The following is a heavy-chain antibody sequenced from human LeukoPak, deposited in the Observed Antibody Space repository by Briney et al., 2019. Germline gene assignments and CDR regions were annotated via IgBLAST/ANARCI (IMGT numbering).Heavy chain of an antibody. CDR3: AGVSSGPSNYYGMDV. CDR2: MNPNSGNT. Sequence: ASVKDSCKASGYTFTSYVFNWVRQASGQGREWMGWMNPNSGNTGYAQKFQGRVTMTRNTSISTAYMELSSLRSEDTAVYYCAGVSSGPSNYYGMDVWGQGTTVTVSS. V-gene: IGHV1-8*01. D-gene: IGHD6-19*01. J-gene: IGHJ6*02. CDR1: GYTFTSYV.